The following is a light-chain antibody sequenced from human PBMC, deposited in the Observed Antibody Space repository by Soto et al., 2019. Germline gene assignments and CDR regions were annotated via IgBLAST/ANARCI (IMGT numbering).Light chain of an antibody. Sequence: QSVLTQPASVSGSPGQSITISCTGTSTDVGRYNYVSWYQQHPGKAPKLMVYDVSNRPSWVSNRFSGSKSGITASLTISGLQAEDEVDYYCTSYTSDSTYVFGTGTKSPS. CDR3: TSYTSDSTYV. J-gene: IGLJ1*01. V-gene: IGLV2-14*01. CDR1: STDVGRYNY. CDR2: DVS.